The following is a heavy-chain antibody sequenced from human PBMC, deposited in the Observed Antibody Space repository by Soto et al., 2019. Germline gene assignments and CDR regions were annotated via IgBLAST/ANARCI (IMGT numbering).Heavy chain of an antibody. D-gene: IGHD3-22*01. Sequence: GGSLRLSCADSGFRFSSYSMSWVRQTPGKGLEWVAAITATGDRTYYADSVTGRSTISRDNSKKTHYLQMTSLRAEDTAMYYCATMNGYFEYWGQGTPGTSPQ. V-gene: IGHV3-23*01. CDR3: ATMNGYFEY. J-gene: IGHJ4*02. CDR1: GFRFSSYS. CDR2: ITATGDRT.